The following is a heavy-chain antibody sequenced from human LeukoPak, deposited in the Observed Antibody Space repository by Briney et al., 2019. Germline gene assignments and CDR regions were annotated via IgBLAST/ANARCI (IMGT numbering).Heavy chain of an antibody. J-gene: IGHJ4*02. CDR3: ASTERCSTTCPLDY. V-gene: IGHV4-34*01. D-gene: IGHD2-2*01. CDR2: INHSGST. Sequence: SETLSLTCTVYGESFSVYYWSWIRQPPGKGLEGIGEINHSGSTNYNPSLKSRVIISLDTSKNLFSLKLTSMTAADTAVYYCASTERCSTTCPLDYWGQGTLVSVSS. CDR1: GESFSVYY.